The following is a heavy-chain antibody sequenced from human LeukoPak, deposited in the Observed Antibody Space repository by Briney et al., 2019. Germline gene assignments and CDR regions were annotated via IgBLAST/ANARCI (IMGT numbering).Heavy chain of an antibody. Sequence: PSETLSLTCTVSGGSISSGSYYWSWIRQPAGKGLEWIGRIYTSGSTNYNPSLKSRVTISVDTSKNQFSLKLSSVTAADTAVYYCASTYCGGDCSTFDYWGQGTLVTVSS. J-gene: IGHJ4*02. CDR3: ASTYCGGDCSTFDY. V-gene: IGHV4-61*02. D-gene: IGHD2-21*01. CDR2: IYTSGST. CDR1: GGSISSGSYY.